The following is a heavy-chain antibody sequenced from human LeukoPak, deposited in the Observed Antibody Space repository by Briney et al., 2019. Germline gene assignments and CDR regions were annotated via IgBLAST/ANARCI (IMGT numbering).Heavy chain of an antibody. V-gene: IGHV1-2*02. CDR1: RYTFTDYY. CDR3: ASGASAFDY. J-gene: IGHJ4*02. Sequence: ASVKVSCKSSRYTFTDYYMRWVRQAPGQGLEWMGCINPNSGGTNYAQKFQGRVTMTRDTSIRTAYMELSSLRSDDTAMYYCASGASAFDYWGQGTLVTVSS. CDR2: INPNSGGT. D-gene: IGHD3-16*01.